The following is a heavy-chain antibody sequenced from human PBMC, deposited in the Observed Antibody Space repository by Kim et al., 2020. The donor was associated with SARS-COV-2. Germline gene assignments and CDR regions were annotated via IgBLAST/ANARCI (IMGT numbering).Heavy chain of an antibody. CDR1: GGSISSYY. CDR2: IYTSWST. D-gene: IGHD6-6*01. Sequence: SETLSLTCTVSGGSISSYYWSWIRQPAGKGLEWIGRIYTSWSTNYNPSLKSRVTMSVDTSKNQFPLKLSPVTAADTAVYYCSRIAHGSSPPYFDYWGQGTLVTVSS. V-gene: IGHV4-4*07. J-gene: IGHJ4*02. CDR3: SRIAHGSSPPYFDY.